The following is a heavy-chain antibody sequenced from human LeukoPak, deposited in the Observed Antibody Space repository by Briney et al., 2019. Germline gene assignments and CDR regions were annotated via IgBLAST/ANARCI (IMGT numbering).Heavy chain of an antibody. CDR3: ARHGTEYYYDSSGYYGAGPFDP. J-gene: IGHJ5*02. CDR2: IYHSGST. V-gene: IGHV4-4*02. Sequence: SGTLSLTCAVSGGSISSSNWWSWVRQPPGKGLEWIGEIYHSGSTNYNPSLKSRVTISVDKSKNQFSLKLSSVTAADTAVYYCARHGTEYYYDSSGYYGAGPFDPWGQGTLVTVSS. D-gene: IGHD3-22*01. CDR1: GGSISSSNW.